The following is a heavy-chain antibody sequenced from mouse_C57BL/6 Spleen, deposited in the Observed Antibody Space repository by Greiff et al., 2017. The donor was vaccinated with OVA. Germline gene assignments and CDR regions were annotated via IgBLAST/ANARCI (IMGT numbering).Heavy chain of an antibody. CDR1: GYTFTSYW. D-gene: IGHD1-1*01. Sequence: QVQLQQSGTELVKPGASVKLSCKASGYTFTSYWMHWVKQRPGQGLEWIGNINPSNGGTNYNEKFKSKATLTVAKSSSPAYMQLSSLTSKDSAVYYCARGHGSSFYWYYGVWGTGTTVTVSS. CDR3: ARGHGSSFYWYYGV. V-gene: IGHV1-53*01. J-gene: IGHJ1*03. CDR2: INPSNGGT.